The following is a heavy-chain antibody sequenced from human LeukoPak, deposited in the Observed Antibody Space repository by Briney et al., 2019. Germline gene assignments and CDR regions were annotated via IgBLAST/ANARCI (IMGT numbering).Heavy chain of an antibody. D-gene: IGHD6-19*01. Sequence: GGSLRLSCAASRFTFSSYGMHWVRQAPGKGLEWVAVIWYDGSNKYYADSVKGRFTISRDNSKNTLYLQMNSLRAEDTAVYYCARGTVAAPFDYWGQGTLVTVSS. CDR2: IWYDGSNK. J-gene: IGHJ4*02. CDR1: RFTFSSYG. CDR3: ARGTVAAPFDY. V-gene: IGHV3-33*01.